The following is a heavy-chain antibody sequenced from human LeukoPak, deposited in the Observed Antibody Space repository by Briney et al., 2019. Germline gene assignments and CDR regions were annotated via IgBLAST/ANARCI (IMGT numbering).Heavy chain of an antibody. CDR2: INPNSGGT. V-gene: IGHV1-2*02. Sequence: ASVKVSCKASGYTFTCYYMHWVRQAPGQGLEWMGWINPNSGGTNYAQKFQGRFTMTRDTSISTAYMELSRLRSDDTAVYYCARDSGERGSGSYLIAYWGQGTLVTVSS. CDR1: GYTFTCYY. J-gene: IGHJ4*02. CDR3: ARDSGERGSGSYLIAY. D-gene: IGHD3-10*01.